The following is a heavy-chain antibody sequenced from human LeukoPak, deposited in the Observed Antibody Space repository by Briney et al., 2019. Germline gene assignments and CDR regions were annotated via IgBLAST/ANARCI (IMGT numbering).Heavy chain of an antibody. CDR3: ARGAQLWLAYYYGMDV. Sequence: PSETLSLTCAVYGGSFSGYYWSWIRQPPGKGLEWIGEINHSGSTNYNPSLKSRVTISVDTSKNQFSLKLSSVTAADTAVYYCARGAQLWLAYYYGMDVWGQGTTVTVSS. D-gene: IGHD5-18*01. V-gene: IGHV4-34*01. CDR2: INHSGST. J-gene: IGHJ6*02. CDR1: GGSFSGYY.